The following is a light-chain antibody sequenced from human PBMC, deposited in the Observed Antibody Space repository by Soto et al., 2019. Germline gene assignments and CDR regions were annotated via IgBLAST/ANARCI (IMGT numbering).Light chain of an antibody. CDR1: QSVSSN. CDR2: GAS. Sequence: EIVMTQSPATLSVSPGERATLSCRASQSVSSNLAWYQQKPGQAPRLLTYGASTRATGIPARFSGSGSGTEFTLTISSLQSEDFAVYYCQQYNNWPPPLTFGGGTKVEI. CDR3: QQYNNWPPPLT. J-gene: IGKJ4*01. V-gene: IGKV3-15*01.